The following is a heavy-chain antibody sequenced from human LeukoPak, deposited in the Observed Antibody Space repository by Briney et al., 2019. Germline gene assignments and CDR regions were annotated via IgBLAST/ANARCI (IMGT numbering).Heavy chain of an antibody. V-gene: IGHV4-59*12. D-gene: IGHD3-16*01. CDR1: GGSISSYY. CDR2: IYYSGST. Sequence: SETLSLTGTVSGGSISSYYWSWIRQPPGKGLEWIGYIYYSGSTNYNPSLKSRVTISVDTSKNQFSLKLSSVTAADTAVYYCATSRGDYYGYWGQGTLVTVSS. CDR3: ATSRGDYYGY. J-gene: IGHJ4*02.